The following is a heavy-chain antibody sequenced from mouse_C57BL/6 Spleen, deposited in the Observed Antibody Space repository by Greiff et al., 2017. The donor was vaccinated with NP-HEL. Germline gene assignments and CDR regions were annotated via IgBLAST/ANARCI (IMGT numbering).Heavy chain of an antibody. CDR3: ARQRGYDGYDY. Sequence: DVMLVESGGDLVKPGGSLKLSCAASGFTFSSYGMSWVRQTPDKRLEWVATISSGGSYTYYPDSVKGRFTISRDNAKNTLYLQMSSLKSEDTAMYYCARQRGYDGYDYWGQGTTLTVSS. V-gene: IGHV5-6*02. CDR2: ISSGGSYT. CDR1: GFTFSSYG. J-gene: IGHJ2*01. D-gene: IGHD2-3*01.